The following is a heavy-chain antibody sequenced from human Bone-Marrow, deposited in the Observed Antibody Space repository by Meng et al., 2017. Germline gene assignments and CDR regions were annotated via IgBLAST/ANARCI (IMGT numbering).Heavy chain of an antibody. Sequence: VQLQEWGAGLLKPSETLSLTCAVYGGSFSGYYWSWIRQPPGKGLEWIGEINHSGSTNYNPSLKSRVTISVDTSKNQFSLKLSSVTAADTAVYYCARGSWLQLWLQDYWGQGTLVTVSS. CDR3: ARGSWLQLWLQDY. CDR2: INHSGST. V-gene: IGHV4-34*01. CDR1: GGSFSGYY. J-gene: IGHJ4*02. D-gene: IGHD5-18*01.